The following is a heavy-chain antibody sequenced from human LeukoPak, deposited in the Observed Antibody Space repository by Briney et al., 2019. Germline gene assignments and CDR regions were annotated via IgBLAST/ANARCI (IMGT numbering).Heavy chain of an antibody. CDR3: ARDGRFLEWLFTPDFDY. V-gene: IGHV3-48*01. J-gene: IGHJ4*02. Sequence: SGGSLRLSCAASGFTFSSYNMNWVRQAPGKGLEWVSYISSSSSTIYYADSVKGRFTISRDNAKNSLYLQMNSLRAEDTAVYYCARDGRFLEWLFTPDFDYWGQGTLVTVSS. CDR1: GFTFSSYN. D-gene: IGHD3-3*01. CDR2: ISSSSSTI.